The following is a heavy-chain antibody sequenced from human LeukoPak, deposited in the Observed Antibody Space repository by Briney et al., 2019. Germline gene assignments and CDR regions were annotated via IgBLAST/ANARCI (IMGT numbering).Heavy chain of an antibody. CDR3: ARVGYYADDAFDI. CDR1: GFTFSTYS. CDR2: ISSGSSNI. J-gene: IGHJ3*02. D-gene: IGHD3-10*01. Sequence: PGGSLRLSCAASGFTFSTYSMNWVRQAPGKGLEWLSYISSGSSNIYYADSVKGRFTISRDNAKNSLYLQMNSLRAEDTAVYYCARVGYYADDAFDIWGQGTMVTVSS. V-gene: IGHV3-48*01.